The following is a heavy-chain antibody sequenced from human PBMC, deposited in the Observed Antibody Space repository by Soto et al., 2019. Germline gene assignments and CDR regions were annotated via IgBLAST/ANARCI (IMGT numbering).Heavy chain of an antibody. J-gene: IGHJ4*01. D-gene: IGHD2-15*01. CDR1: GDSISTYY. CDR2: VYYSGST. CDR3: ARTRIIESWIDY. Sequence: SSETLSLTCDVSGDSISTYYWSWIRQPPGKGLEWIGYVYYSGSTLYNPSLESRVTMSIDMSKKQVSLKLTSVIAAHTAVYYCARTRIIESWIDYWGQGTLVTVSS. V-gene: IGHV4-59*01.